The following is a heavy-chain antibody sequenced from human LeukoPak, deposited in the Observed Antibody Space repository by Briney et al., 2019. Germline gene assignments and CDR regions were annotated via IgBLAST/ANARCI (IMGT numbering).Heavy chain of an antibody. V-gene: IGHV4-61*02. CDR3: ARFAPLVVPAAMNAFDI. D-gene: IGHD2-2*01. J-gene: IGHJ3*02. CDR2: IYTSGGT. Sequence: SETLSLTCTVSGGSISSGSYYWSWIRQPAGKGLEWIGRIYTSGGTTYNPPLKSRVTISVDTYKNQFSLKLSSVTAADTAVYYCARFAPLVVPAAMNAFDIWGQGTMVTVSS. CDR1: GGSISSGSYY.